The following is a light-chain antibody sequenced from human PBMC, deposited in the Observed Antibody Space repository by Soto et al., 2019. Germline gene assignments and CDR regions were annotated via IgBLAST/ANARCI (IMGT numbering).Light chain of an antibody. CDR3: QQYSNWPSWT. CDR2: GAS. CDR1: QSVSSF. V-gene: IGKV3-15*01. J-gene: IGKJ1*01. Sequence: EKVMTQSPATLSMSPGERATLSCRASQSVSSFLAWYQQKPGQAPRLLIYGASTRATGIPARFSGSGSGTEFTLTICSLQSEDFAVYYCQQYSNWPSWTFGQGTKVEVK.